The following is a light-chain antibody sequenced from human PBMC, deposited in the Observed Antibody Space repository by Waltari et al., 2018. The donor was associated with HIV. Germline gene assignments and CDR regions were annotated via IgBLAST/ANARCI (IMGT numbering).Light chain of an antibody. V-gene: IGLV3-9*01. CDR2: RDT. CDR3: QVWDRSTDVV. J-gene: IGLJ2*01. CDR1: NIGSRT. Sequence: SYELAQQLSVSVALGQTAKITCGAHNIGSRTVHWYKQEPVQSPLLVMYRDTNRPSGIPQRFSGSNSGNTATLTISGAQAGDEADYYCQVWDRSTDVVFGGGTKLTVL.